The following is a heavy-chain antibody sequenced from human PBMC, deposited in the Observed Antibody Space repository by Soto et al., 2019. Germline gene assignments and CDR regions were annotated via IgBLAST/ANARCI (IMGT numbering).Heavy chain of an antibody. Sequence: QVQLVQSRAEVKKPGSSVKVSCKASGGTFSSYAISWVRQAPGQGLEWMGGIIPIFGTANYAQKFQGRVTITADESTSTAYMELSSLRSEDTAMYYCASRGKTIFGVVITPDYYYYGMDVWGQGTTVTVSS. CDR3: ASRGKTIFGVVITPDYYYYGMDV. V-gene: IGHV1-69*01. J-gene: IGHJ6*02. CDR1: GGTFSSYA. CDR2: IIPIFGTA. D-gene: IGHD3-3*01.